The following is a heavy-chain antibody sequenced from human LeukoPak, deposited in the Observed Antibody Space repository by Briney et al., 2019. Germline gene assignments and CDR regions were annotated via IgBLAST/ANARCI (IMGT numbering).Heavy chain of an antibody. CDR3: AKSHHQYFEILDF. V-gene: IGHV3-23*01. CDR1: GFTFSSYA. Sequence: GGSLRLSCAASGFTFSSYAMSWVRQAPGKGLEWVSAISGSGGSTYYVDSVKGRFTSSRDNAKNSMYLQMNSLRAEDTAIYYCAKSHHQYFEILDFWGQGSLVTVSS. J-gene: IGHJ4*02. D-gene: IGHD3-9*01. CDR2: ISGSGGST.